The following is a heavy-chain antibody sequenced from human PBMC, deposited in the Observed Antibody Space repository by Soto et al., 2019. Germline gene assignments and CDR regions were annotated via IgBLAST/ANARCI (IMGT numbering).Heavy chain of an antibody. V-gene: IGHV1-69*13. CDR3: AGIAVAGTITRYYYGMDV. CDR1: GGTFSSYA. Sequence: GASVKVSCKASGGTFSSYAISWVRQAPGQGLEWMGGIIPIFGTANYAQKFQGRVTITADESTSTAYMELSSLRSEDTAVYYCAGIAVAGTITRYYYGMDVWGQGTTVTVSS. D-gene: IGHD6-19*01. CDR2: IIPIFGTA. J-gene: IGHJ6*02.